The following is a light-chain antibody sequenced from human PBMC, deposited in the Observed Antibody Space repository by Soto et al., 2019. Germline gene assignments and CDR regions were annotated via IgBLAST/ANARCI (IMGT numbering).Light chain of an antibody. CDR1: SSDVGGYNY. Sequence: QSALTQPASVSGSPGQSITISCTGTSSDVGGYNYVSWYQQYPGKAPKLMIYDVSNRPSGVSNRCSGSKSGNTASLTISGLQAEDEADYYCSSYTSSSAVVFGGGTQLTVL. J-gene: IGLJ3*02. V-gene: IGLV2-14*01. CDR3: SSYTSSSAVV. CDR2: DVS.